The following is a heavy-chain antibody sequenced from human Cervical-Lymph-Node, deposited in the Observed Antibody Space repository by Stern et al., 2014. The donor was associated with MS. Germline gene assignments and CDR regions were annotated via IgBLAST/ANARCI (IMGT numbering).Heavy chain of an antibody. CDR2: MNPNSGNT. J-gene: IGHJ4*02. V-gene: IGHV1-8*01. CDR1: GYTFTSYD. Sequence: VQLVQSGAEVKKPGASVKVSCKASGYTFTSYDINWVRQATGQGLEWMGLMNPNSGNTCYSQKFQGKVTLTRNTSLSTAYRDLSSLRSEDTAVYYCARGGVTGTTSFDYWGQGTLVTVSS. CDR3: ARGGVTGTTSFDY. D-gene: IGHD1-7*01.